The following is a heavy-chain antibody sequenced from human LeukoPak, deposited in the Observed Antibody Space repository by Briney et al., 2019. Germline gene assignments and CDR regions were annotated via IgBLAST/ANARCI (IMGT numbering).Heavy chain of an antibody. CDR1: GFTFYDYA. J-gene: IGHJ4*02. D-gene: IGHD6-19*01. CDR3: AKEGPIAVAGYFDY. CDR2: IAGDGVST. V-gene: IGHV3-43*02. Sequence: GGSLRLSCAASGFTFYDYAIHWVRQAPGKGLEWVSLIAGDGVSTFYADSVKGRFTITRDNSKNSLHLQMNSLRTDDSALYYCAKEGPIAVAGYFDYWGQGTLVTVSS.